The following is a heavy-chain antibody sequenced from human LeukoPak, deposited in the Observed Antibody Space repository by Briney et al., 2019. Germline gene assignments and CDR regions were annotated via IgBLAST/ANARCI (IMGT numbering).Heavy chain of an antibody. J-gene: IGHJ4*02. Sequence: GGSLRLSCAASGFTFSSYTTHWVRQAPGKGLEYVSAITTNGGRTYYANSFKGRFTISRDNSKSTLYLQMNSLRGEDTAVYYCARDPSTVTTGNYWGQGTLVTVSS. D-gene: IGHD4-17*01. V-gene: IGHV3-64*01. CDR2: ITTNGGRT. CDR1: GFTFSSYT. CDR3: ARDPSTVTTGNY.